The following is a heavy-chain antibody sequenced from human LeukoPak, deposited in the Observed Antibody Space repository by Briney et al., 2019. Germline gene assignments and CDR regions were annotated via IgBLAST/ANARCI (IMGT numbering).Heavy chain of an antibody. V-gene: IGHV4-38-2*01. Sequence: SETLSLTCAVSGFSISSGYYWGWIRQPPGKGLEWIGRIYGTGSTSYNPSLMNRVTMSVDTSKNHFSLKLTSVTAADTAVYYCARYDSRGSASTRFDYWGQGILVTISS. CDR1: GFSISSGYY. CDR2: IYGTGST. D-gene: IGHD3-16*01. J-gene: IGHJ4*02. CDR3: ARYDSRGSASTRFDY.